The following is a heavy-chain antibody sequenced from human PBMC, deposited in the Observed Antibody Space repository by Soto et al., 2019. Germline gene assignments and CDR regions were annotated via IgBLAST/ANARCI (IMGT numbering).Heavy chain of an antibody. CDR2: ISGSEDNI. V-gene: IGHV3-23*01. CDR3: AIVATITGWDY. CDR1: GFPFSNYY. D-gene: IGHD5-12*01. Sequence: GGSLRLSCVASGFPFSNYYMDWVRQAPGKGLEWVAVISGSEDNIHYADSVKGRFTISRDNSNNTLYLQMNSLRAEDMAVYYCAIVATITGWDYWGQGTLVTVSS. J-gene: IGHJ4*02.